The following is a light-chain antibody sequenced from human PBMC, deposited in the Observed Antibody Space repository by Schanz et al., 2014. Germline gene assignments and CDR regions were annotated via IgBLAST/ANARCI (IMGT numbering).Light chain of an antibody. CDR3: HQYGTSLT. V-gene: IGKV3-20*01. Sequence: EIVMTQSPVTLSVSPGEGATLSCRASQSVSSNLAWYQQKPGQAPRLLIYDASKRATGIPARFSGSGSGTDFTLTISRLEPEDFAVYFCHQYGTSLTFGGGTKVEIK. CDR1: QSVSSN. CDR2: DAS. J-gene: IGKJ4*01.